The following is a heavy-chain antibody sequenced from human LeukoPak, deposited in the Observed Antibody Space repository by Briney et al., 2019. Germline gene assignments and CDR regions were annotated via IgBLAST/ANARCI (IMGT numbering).Heavy chain of an antibody. J-gene: IGHJ4*02. CDR3: ARAGYDSSGYSTYYFDY. CDR2: IYYSGNA. CDR1: GGSIRSGGYY. Sequence: PSETLSFTCIVSGGSIRSGGYYWSWIRQHPGKGLEWIGYIYYSGNAYYNPSLTSRVTISVDTSKNQFSLKLSSVTAADTAVYYCARAGYDSSGYSTYYFDYWGQGTLVTVSS. V-gene: IGHV4-31*03. D-gene: IGHD3-22*01.